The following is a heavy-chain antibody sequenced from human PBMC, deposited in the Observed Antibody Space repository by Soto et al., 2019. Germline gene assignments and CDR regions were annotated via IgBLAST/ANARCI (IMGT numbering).Heavy chain of an antibody. D-gene: IGHD3-10*01. J-gene: IGHJ4*02. V-gene: IGHV1-69*13. Sequence: GASVKVSCKASGGTFSSYAISWVRQAPGQGLEWMGGIIPIFGTANYAQKFQGRVTITADESTSTAYMELSSLGSEDTAVYYCARELRWFGELFGSFDYWGQGTLVTVSS. CDR1: GGTFSSYA. CDR3: ARELRWFGELFGSFDY. CDR2: IIPIFGTA.